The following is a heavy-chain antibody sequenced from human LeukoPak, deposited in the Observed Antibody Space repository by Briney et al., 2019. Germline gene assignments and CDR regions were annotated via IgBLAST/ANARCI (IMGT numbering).Heavy chain of an antibody. CDR1: GFTFSSYS. CDR3: AKDPPQYFQH. J-gene: IGHJ1*01. CDR2: ISSSSSTI. Sequence: GGSLRLSCAASGFTFSSYSMNWVRQAPGKGLEWVSYISSSSSTIYYADSVKGRFTISRDNSKNTLYLQMNSLRAEDTAVYYCAKDPPQYFQHWGQGTLVTVSS. V-gene: IGHV3-48*01.